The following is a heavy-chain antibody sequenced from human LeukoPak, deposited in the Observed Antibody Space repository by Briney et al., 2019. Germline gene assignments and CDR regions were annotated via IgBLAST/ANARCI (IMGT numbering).Heavy chain of an antibody. J-gene: IGHJ4*02. CDR3: AIATVATTRTWGY. D-gene: IGHD4-11*01. V-gene: IGHV1-69*01. CDR2: IIPIFGTA. Sequence: GASVKVSCKASGRTFSSYAISWVRQAPGQGLEWMGGIIPIFGTANYAQKFQGRVTITADESTSTAYMELSSLRSEDTAVYYCAIATVATTRTWGYWGQGTLVTVSS. CDR1: GRTFSSYA.